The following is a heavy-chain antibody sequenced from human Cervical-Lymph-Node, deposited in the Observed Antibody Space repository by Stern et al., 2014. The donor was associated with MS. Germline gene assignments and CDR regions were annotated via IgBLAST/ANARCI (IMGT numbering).Heavy chain of an antibody. V-gene: IGHV3-11*01. Sequence: VQLVESGGGLVKPGGSLRLSCAGSRSTFSAYHMNWIRQAPGTGLEWISYISSDGRTIFYAHSVKGRFTISRDNAKNLLYLQMNSLSAEDAAVYYCAREPARLGDCSGDSCWWGQGTLVTVSS. D-gene: IGHD2-15*01. CDR3: AREPARLGDCSGDSCW. CDR1: RSTFSAYH. J-gene: IGHJ4*02. CDR2: ISSDGRTI.